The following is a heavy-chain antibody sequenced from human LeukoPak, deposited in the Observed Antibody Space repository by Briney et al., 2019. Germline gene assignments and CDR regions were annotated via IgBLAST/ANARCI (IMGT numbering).Heavy chain of an antibody. Sequence: SETLSLTCAVYGGSFSGYYWSLIRQPPGKGLEWIGEINHSGSTNYNPSLKSRVTISVDTSKNQFSLKLSSVTAADTAVYYCARGGEQLVHYYYYYYMDVWGKGTTVTVSS. V-gene: IGHV4-34*01. CDR1: GGSFSGYY. D-gene: IGHD6-6*01. J-gene: IGHJ6*03. CDR2: INHSGST. CDR3: ARGGEQLVHYYYYYYMDV.